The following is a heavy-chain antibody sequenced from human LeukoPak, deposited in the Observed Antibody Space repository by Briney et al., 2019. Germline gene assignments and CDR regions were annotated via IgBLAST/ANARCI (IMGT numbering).Heavy chain of an antibody. D-gene: IGHD2-15*01. V-gene: IGHV1-24*01. CDR2: FYLEVGET. J-gene: IGHJ4*01. Sequence: ASVNVSRTVSVYTPTELSMQGVRQAPGKGREWVGGFYLEVGETIYTQTFQGRVTKHEDTSTGTAYMWRSSLRSEDTAVYFCATAFVVVVAAIDGWSQASLVTVSS. CDR3: ATAFVVVVAAIDG. CDR1: VYTPTELS.